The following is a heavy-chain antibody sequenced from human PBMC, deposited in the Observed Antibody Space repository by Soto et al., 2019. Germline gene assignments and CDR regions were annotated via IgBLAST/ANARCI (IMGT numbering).Heavy chain of an antibody. J-gene: IGHJ4*02. CDR1: GGSISSYY. Sequence: SETLSLTCTVSGGSISSYYWSWIRQPPGKGLEWIGYIYYSGSTNYNPSLKSRVTISVDTSKNQFSLKLSSVTAADTAVYYCARGLKGRYSSGCFFFDYWGQGNLVTVSS. D-gene: IGHD6-19*01. V-gene: IGHV4-59*01. CDR3: ARGLKGRYSSGCFFFDY. CDR2: IYYSGST.